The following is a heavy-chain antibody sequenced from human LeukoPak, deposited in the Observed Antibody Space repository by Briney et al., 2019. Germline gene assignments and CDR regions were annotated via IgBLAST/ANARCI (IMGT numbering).Heavy chain of an antibody. Sequence: SETLSLTCTVSGGSISSYYWSWIRQPPGKGLEWIGYIYYSGSTNYNPSLKSRVTISVDTSKNQFSLKLSSVTAADTAVYYCAREKGPYGMDVWGQGTTVTVSS. CDR2: IYYSGST. J-gene: IGHJ6*02. V-gene: IGHV4-59*01. CDR3: AREKGPYGMDV. CDR1: GGSISSYY.